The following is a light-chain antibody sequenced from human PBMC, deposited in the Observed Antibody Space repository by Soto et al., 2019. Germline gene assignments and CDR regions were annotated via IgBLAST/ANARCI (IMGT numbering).Light chain of an antibody. Sequence: QPVLTQSPSASASLGSSVKLTCTLSSGHSSYIIAWHQQQPGKAPRYLMKLEGSGSYNKGSGVPDRFSGSSSGADRYLTISNLQFEDEADYYCETWDSNTRVFGTGTKLTVL. CDR2: LEGSGSY. CDR3: ETWDSNTRV. J-gene: IGLJ1*01. V-gene: IGLV4-60*02. CDR1: SGHSSYI.